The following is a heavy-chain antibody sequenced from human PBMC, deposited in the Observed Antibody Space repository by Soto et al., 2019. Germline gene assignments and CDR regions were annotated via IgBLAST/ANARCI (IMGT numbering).Heavy chain of an antibody. Sequence: SETLSLTCTVSGGSISGYYWSWIRQPPGKGLEWIGYIYYSGSTNYNPSLKSRVTISVDTSKNQFSLKLSSVTAADTAVYYCARGLDSGYDRLNNWFDPWGQGTLVTVSS. J-gene: IGHJ5*02. V-gene: IGHV4-59*01. D-gene: IGHD5-12*01. CDR3: ARGLDSGYDRLNNWFDP. CDR1: GGSISGYY. CDR2: IYYSGST.